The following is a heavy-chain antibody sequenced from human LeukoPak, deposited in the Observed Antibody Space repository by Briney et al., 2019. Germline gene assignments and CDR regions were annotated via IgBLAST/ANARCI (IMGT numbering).Heavy chain of an antibody. CDR3: GRENGAYGDAFDI. V-gene: IGHV4-34*10. CDR1: GGSFSGYY. D-gene: IGHD2-8*01. CDR2: INHRGST. J-gene: IGHJ3*02. Sequence: SETLSLTCAVSGGSFSGYYWSWIRQPPGKGLEWIGEINHRGSTNSNPSLRGRLTVSVDTSKNQFSLKLSSVTAADTAVYYCGRENGAYGDAFDIWGQGTMVTVSS.